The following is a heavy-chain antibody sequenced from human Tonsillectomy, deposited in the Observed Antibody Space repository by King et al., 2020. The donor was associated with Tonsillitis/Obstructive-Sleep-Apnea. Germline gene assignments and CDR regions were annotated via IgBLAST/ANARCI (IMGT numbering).Heavy chain of an antibody. CDR2: GWYDGSNE. Sequence: VQLVESGGGVVQPGGSLRLSCAASGFTFSSYGMHWVRQVPGKGLEWVAVGWYDGSNEYYGDSVKGRFTISRDNSKNTLYLQMNSLRDEDTAVYYCARFGGRTRWGYMDVWGKGTTVTVSS. CDR3: ARFGGRTRWGYMDV. CDR1: GFTFSSYG. J-gene: IGHJ6*03. D-gene: IGHD3-10*01. V-gene: IGHV3-33*01.